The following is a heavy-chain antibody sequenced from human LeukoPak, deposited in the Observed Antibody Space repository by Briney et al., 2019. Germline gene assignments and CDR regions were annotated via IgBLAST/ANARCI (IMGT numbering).Heavy chain of an antibody. CDR2: IWYDGSNK. CDR3: ARDLGVYDYVWGSYRPTGD. D-gene: IGHD3-16*02. V-gene: IGHV3-33*01. CDR1: GFTFSSYG. Sequence: PGGSLRLSCAASGFTFSSYGMHWVRQAPGKGLEWVAVIWYDGSNKYYADSVKGRFTISRDNSKNTLYLQMNSLRAEDTAVYYCARDLGVYDYVWGSYRPTGDWGQGTLVTVSS. J-gene: IGHJ4*02.